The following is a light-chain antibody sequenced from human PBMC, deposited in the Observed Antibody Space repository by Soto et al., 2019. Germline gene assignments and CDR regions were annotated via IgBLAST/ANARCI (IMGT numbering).Light chain of an antibody. V-gene: IGLV1-40*01. Sequence: QSVLTQPPSVSGAPGQRVTIACTGSSSNIGAGYDVHWYKQLPGTAPKLLIYGNSNRPSGVTDRFSGSKSGTSASLAITGLQAEDEADYYGQSYDSSLSGSVFGGGTKLTVL. CDR1: SSNIGAGYD. J-gene: IGLJ2*01. CDR2: GNS. CDR3: QSYDSSLSGSV.